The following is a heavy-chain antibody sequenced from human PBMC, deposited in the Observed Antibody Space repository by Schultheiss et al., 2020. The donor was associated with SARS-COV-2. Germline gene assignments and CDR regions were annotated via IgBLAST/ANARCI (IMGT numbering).Heavy chain of an antibody. Sequence: SETLSLTCTVSGGSISSYYWSWIRQPPGKGLEWIGEINHSGSTNYNPSLKSRVTISVDTSKNQFSLKLSSVTAADTAVYYCARVLEAARRGYYYYGMDVWGQGTTVTVSS. CDR1: GGSISSYY. J-gene: IGHJ6*02. CDR3: ARVLEAARRGYYYYGMDV. CDR2: INHSGST. D-gene: IGHD6-6*01. V-gene: IGHV4-34*01.